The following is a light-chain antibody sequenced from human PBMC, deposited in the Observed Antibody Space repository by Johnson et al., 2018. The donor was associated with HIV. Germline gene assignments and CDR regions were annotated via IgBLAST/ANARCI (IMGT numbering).Light chain of an antibody. V-gene: IGLV1-51*02. J-gene: IGLJ1*01. Sequence: QSVLTQPPSVSAAPGQKVTISCSGSSSNIRNNYVSWFQHLPGAAPKLLIYENNKRPSGIPDRFSGSKSGPSATLGITGIQTGDEADYYCGTWDSSLSAAVFGTGTKVTVL. CDR1: SSNIRNNY. CDR2: ENN. CDR3: GTWDSSLSAAV.